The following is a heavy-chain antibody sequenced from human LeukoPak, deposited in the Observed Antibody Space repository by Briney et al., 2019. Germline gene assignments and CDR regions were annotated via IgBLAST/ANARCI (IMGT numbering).Heavy chain of an antibody. J-gene: IGHJ6*02. CDR2: T. CDR3: ARSGYSSSWYSRWDYYYYGVGV. V-gene: IGHV4-4*09. D-gene: IGHD6-13*01. Sequence: TNYNPSLKSRVTISVDTSKNQFSLKLSSVTAADTAVYYCARSGYSSSWYSRWDYYYYGVGVWGQGTTVTVSS.